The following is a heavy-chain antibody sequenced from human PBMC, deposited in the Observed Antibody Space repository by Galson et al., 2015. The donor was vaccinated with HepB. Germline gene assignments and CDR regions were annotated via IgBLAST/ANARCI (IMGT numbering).Heavy chain of an antibody. CDR1: GFNFSPYS. Sequence: SLRLSCAVSGFNFSPYSMNWVRQAPGKGLEWVSFISGDSNYIYYADSVKGRFTVSRDNAKRSLYLHMNSLRAEDTAVYYCAKPGAGGPAAFHFYYLDYWGRGTLVTVSS. D-gene: IGHD2-2*01. J-gene: IGHJ4*02. V-gene: IGHV3-21*01. CDR3: AKPGAGGPAAFHFYYLDY. CDR2: ISGDSNYI.